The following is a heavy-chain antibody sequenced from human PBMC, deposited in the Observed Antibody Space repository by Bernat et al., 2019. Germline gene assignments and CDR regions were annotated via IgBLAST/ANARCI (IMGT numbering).Heavy chain of an antibody. V-gene: IGHV4-38-2*01. CDR1: GYPISSGYY. CDR3: AVYYGSGNYYAHYYYYMDV. D-gene: IGHD3-10*01. Sequence: QVRLQESGPGLVKPSETLSLTCAVSGYPISSGYYWGWIRQPPGQGLEWIASIFHSGPIYYNPSLKSRVTISVDTSKNQFSLKLTSVTAADTAVYYCAVYYGSGNYYAHYYYYMDVWGKGTTVTVSS. J-gene: IGHJ6*03. CDR2: IFHSGPI.